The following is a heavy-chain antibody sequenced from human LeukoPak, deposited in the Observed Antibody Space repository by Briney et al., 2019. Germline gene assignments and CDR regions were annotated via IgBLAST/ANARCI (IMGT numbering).Heavy chain of an antibody. CDR2: ISYDGSNK. J-gene: IGHJ4*02. Sequence: PGGSLRLSCAASGFTFSSYAMHWVRQAPGKGLEWVAFISYDGSNKYYADSVKGRFTISRDNSKNTLYLQMNSLTAEDTAVYYCARDRDTAIMVPTLIDYWGQGTLVTVSS. D-gene: IGHD5-18*01. V-gene: IGHV3-30-3*01. CDR1: GFTFSSYA. CDR3: ARDRDTAIMVPTLIDY.